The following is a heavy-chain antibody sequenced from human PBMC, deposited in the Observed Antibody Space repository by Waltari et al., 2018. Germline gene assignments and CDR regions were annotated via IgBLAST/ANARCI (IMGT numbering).Heavy chain of an antibody. Sequence: QVQLVESGGGVVQPGGSLRLSCAASGFTFSSYGMHWVRQAPGKGLEWVAFIRDDGSNKYYADSVKGRFTISRDNSKNTLYLQMNSLRAEDTAVYYCAKDLGPPYGIDYWGQGTLVTVSS. D-gene: IGHD4-17*01. CDR3: AKDLGPPYGIDY. J-gene: IGHJ4*02. CDR2: IRDDGSNK. V-gene: IGHV3-30*02. CDR1: GFTFSSYG.